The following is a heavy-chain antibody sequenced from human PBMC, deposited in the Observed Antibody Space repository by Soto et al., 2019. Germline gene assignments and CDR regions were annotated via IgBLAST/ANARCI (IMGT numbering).Heavy chain of an antibody. V-gene: IGHV3-23*01. CDR3: AKGLYVFGY. D-gene: IGHD3-16*01. J-gene: IGHJ4*02. Sequence: PGGSLRLSCAASGFTLSSYAESWLRQAPGKGLEWVSAISRSGGSTYYADSVKGRFTISRDNSKNTLYLQMNSLRPEDTAVYCCAKGLYVFGYWGQGILVTFCS. CDR1: GFTLSSYA. CDR2: ISRSGGST.